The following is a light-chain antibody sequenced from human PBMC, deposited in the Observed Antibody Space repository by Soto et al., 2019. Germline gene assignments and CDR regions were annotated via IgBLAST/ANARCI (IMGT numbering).Light chain of an antibody. CDR2: DTS. Sequence: EIVLTQSPGTLSPGERATLSCRASQSVSSSYLAWYQQKPGQAPRLLIYDTSDRATGIPDRFSASGSGTDFTLTISRLEPEDFAVYYCQHYGTSALFGPGTKVDIK. J-gene: IGKJ3*01. V-gene: IGKV3-20*01. CDR3: QHYGTSAL. CDR1: QSVSSSY.